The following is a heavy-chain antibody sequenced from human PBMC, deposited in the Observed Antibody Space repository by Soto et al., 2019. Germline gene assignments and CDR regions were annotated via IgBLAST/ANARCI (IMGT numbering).Heavy chain of an antibody. CDR3: AKDSRITFGRIIAAIYFDF. V-gene: IGHV3-9*01. CDR2: ISWNSGTI. D-gene: IGHD3-16*02. CDR1: GFTFDDFA. J-gene: IGHJ4*02. Sequence: EVQLVEPGGGLVQPGRSLRLSCEVSGFTFDDFAMHWVRQAPGKGLEWVSGISWNSGTIGYADSVKGRFTISRDNAKNSLYLQMNSLRVEDTALYYCAKDSRITFGRIIAAIYFDFWGQGTLVTVSS.